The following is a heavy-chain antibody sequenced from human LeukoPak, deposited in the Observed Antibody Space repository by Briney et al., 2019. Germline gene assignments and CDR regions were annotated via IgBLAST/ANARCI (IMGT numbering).Heavy chain of an antibody. CDR3: ARYHTALNY. CDR1: GFNFSTYE. CDR2: IASRTSHT. Sequence: GGSLRLSCTASGFNFSTYEMNWVRQAPGKGLEWISYIASRTSHTYYADSVKGRFTISRDNSKNTLYLQMNNLRVEDTAVYFCARYHTALNYWGQGTLVTASS. D-gene: IGHD5-18*01. J-gene: IGHJ4*02. V-gene: IGHV3-48*03.